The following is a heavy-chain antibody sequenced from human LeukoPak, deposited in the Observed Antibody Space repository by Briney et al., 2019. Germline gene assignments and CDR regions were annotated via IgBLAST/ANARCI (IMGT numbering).Heavy chain of an antibody. CDR1: GGTFSSYA. CDR2: NIPIFGTA. V-gene: IGHV1-69*05. D-gene: IGHD5-24*01. J-gene: IGHJ2*01. Sequence: SVRVSCKASGGTFSSYAISWVRQAPGQGLEWMGGNIPIFGTANYAQKFQGRVTITTDESTSTAYMELSSLRSEDTAVYYCATNERDGYNYGWYFDLWSRGTLVTVSS. CDR3: ATNERDGYNYGWYFDL.